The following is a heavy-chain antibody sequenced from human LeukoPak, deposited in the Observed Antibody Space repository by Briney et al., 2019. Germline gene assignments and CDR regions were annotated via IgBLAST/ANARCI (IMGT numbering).Heavy chain of an antibody. CDR2: IYYSGST. J-gene: IGHJ4*01. Sequence: PSETLSLTCTVSGGSISSYYGNWIRQPPGKGLEWIGYIYYSGSTNYNPSLKSRVTISVDPSKNQFSLKLSSVTAADTAVYYCAREYYYGSGSFYFDSTGHRTLVTVSS. CDR3: AREYYYGSGSFYFDS. V-gene: IGHV4-59*08. CDR1: GGSISSYY. D-gene: IGHD3-10*01.